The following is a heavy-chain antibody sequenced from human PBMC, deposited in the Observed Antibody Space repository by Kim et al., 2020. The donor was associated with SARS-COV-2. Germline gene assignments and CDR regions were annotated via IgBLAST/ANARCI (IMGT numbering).Heavy chain of an antibody. CDR2: ISGSGGST. Sequence: GGSLRLSCAASGFTFSSYAMSWVRQAPGKGLEWVSAISGSGGSTYYADSVKGRFTISRDNSKNTLYLQMNSLRAEDTAVYYCAKPYEIVVVEYYFDYWGQGTLVTVSS. CDR3: AKPYEIVVVEYYFDY. CDR1: GFTFSSYA. V-gene: IGHV3-23*01. J-gene: IGHJ4*02. D-gene: IGHD3-22*01.